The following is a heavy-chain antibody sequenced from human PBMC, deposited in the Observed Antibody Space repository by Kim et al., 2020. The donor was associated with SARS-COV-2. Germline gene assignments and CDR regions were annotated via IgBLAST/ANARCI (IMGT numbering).Heavy chain of an antibody. CDR3: ARERDEFDPIWTKYYALDV. J-gene: IGHJ6*01. D-gene: IGHD3-3*01. V-gene: IGHV7-4-1*02. CDR2: IDPKSGTP. Sequence: ASVKVSCKTSGYIFSHYALSWVRQAPGQGLEWMGWIDPKSGTPRYARAFTRRFVLSLDSSASTAYLQINSLEPADTAVYYCARERDEFDPIWTKYYALDV. CDR1: GYIFSHYA.